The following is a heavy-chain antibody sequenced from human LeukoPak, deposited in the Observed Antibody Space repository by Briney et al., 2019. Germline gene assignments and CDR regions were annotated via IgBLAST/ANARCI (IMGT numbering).Heavy chain of an antibody. CDR1: GGSFSGYY. J-gene: IGHJ6*03. V-gene: IGHV4-34*01. Sequence: SETLSLTCAVYGGSFSGYYWSWIRQPPGKGLEWIGEINHSGSTNYNPSLKSRVTISVDTSKNQFSLKLSSVTAADTAVYYCARGVRITMVQGVISSYYYMDVWGKGTTVTVSS. D-gene: IGHD3-10*01. CDR3: ARGVRITMVQGVISSYYYMDV. CDR2: INHSGST.